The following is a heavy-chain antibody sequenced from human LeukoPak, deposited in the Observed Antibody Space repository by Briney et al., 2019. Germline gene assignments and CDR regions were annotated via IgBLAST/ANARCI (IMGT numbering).Heavy chain of an antibody. CDR2: ISSSSSYI. D-gene: IGHD3-10*01. CDR3: ARDITMVRGVPDY. V-gene: IGHV3-21*01. J-gene: IGHJ4*02. CDR1: GFTFSSYS. Sequence: GGPLRLSGAASGFTFSSYSMNWVRQAPGKGLEWVSSISSSSSYIYYADSVKGRFTISRDNAKNSLYLQMNSLRAEDTAVYYCARDITMVRGVPDYWGQGTLVTVSS.